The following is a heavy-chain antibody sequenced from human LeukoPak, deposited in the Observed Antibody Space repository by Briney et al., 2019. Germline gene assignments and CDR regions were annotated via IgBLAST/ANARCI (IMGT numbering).Heavy chain of an antibody. CDR1: GYTFVTYG. CDR2: ISTYNGNT. J-gene: IGHJ4*02. Sequence: ASVNVSCKASGYTFVTYGINWVRQAPGQGPEWIGWISTYNGNTKYALKFQDRVTLTRDTSTTTAYMELKSLTSDDRAVYYCARASFDHWGQGTVVIVSS. CDR3: ARASFDH. V-gene: IGHV1-18*01.